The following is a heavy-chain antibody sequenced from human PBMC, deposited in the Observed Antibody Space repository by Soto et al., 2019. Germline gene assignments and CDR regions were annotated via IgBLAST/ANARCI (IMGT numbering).Heavy chain of an antibody. CDR1: GFTFSTYW. J-gene: IGHJ3*02. Sequence: DVQLVESGGGLVQPGGSLRLSCAASGFTFSTYWMTWVRQAPGKGLEWVANIKQDESEKYYVDSVKGRFTISRDNAKNSLFLQMNSLRADDTAVYYCARVGQWPYDAVDIWGQGTMVTVSS. V-gene: IGHV3-7*01. CDR3: ARVGQWPYDAVDI. D-gene: IGHD6-19*01. CDR2: IKQDESEK.